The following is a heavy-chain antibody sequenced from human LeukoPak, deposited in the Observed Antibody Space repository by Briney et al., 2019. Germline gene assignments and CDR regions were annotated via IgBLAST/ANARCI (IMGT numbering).Heavy chain of an antibody. V-gene: IGHV4-39*01. Sequence: SETLSLTCTVSGDSISSSDYYWSWIRQPPGKELEWIASIDYGGTTYYNPSLKSRVTISVDTSKNQFSLRLSSVTAADTAVYLCARYVVYGSGKYYFDYWGQGSLVTVSS. CDR1: GDSISSSDYY. D-gene: IGHD3-10*01. CDR2: IDYGGTT. CDR3: ARYVVYGSGKYYFDY. J-gene: IGHJ4*02.